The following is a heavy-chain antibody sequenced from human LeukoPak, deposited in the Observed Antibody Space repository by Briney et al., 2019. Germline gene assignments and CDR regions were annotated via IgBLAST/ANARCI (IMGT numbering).Heavy chain of an antibody. CDR2: IYHSGST. CDR3: ARVPFYYYMDV. Sequence: KPSETLSLTCTVSGGSISSYYWSWIRQPPGKGLEWIGYIYHSGSTHYNPSLKSRVTISVDTSKNQFSLKLSSVTAADTAVYYCARVPFYYYMDVWGKGTTVTISS. V-gene: IGHV4-59*12. CDR1: GGSISSYY. J-gene: IGHJ6*03.